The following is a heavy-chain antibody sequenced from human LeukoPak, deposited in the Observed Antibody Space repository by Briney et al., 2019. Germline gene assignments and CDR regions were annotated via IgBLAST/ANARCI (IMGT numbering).Heavy chain of an antibody. D-gene: IGHD3-10*01. CDR2: IRPDGSSG. CDR3: WHPLIQGAVS. V-gene: IGHV3-7*01. J-gene: IGHJ5*02. Sequence: GGSLGLSCAASGFTFSETWMSWVRQAPGKALEWVANIRPDGSSGAYVDSVKGRFAISRDNAKSSLSLQMNTLRVEDTAVYYCWHPLIQGAVSWGQGTLVTVSS. CDR1: GFTFSETW.